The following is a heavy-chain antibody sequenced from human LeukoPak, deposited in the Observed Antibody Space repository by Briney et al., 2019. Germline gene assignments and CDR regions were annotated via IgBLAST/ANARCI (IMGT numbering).Heavy chain of an antibody. CDR1: GFTVSDTY. Sequence: GGSLRLSCAASGFTVSDTYMRWVRQPPGKGLDRVSDIYRADDTYYADSVKGRFTISRDNSKNTLYLQMSSLRAEDTAVYYCARDLLFRGGIIYLWGQGTLVTVSS. CDR3: ARDLLFRGGIIYL. D-gene: IGHD3-10*01. J-gene: IGHJ4*02. V-gene: IGHV3-66*01. CDR2: IYRADDT.